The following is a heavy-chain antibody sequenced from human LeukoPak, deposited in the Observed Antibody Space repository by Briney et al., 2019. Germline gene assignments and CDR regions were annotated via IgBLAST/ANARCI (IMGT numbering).Heavy chain of an antibody. D-gene: IGHD3-22*01. J-gene: IGHJ4*02. CDR3: ARGIDYDSSGNTNFDY. V-gene: IGHV4-34*01. CDR1: GGPFSGYY. Sequence: SETLSLTCAVYGGPFSGYYWSWIRQPPGKGLEWIGEINHSGSTNYNPSLKSRVTISVDTSKNQFSLKLSSVTAADTAVYYCARGIDYDSSGNTNFDYWGQGTLVTVSS. CDR2: INHSGST.